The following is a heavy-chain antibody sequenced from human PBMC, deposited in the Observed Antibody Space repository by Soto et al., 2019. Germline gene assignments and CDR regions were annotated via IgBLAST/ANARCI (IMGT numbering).Heavy chain of an antibody. D-gene: IGHD6-13*01. CDR2: ISAFNGYT. V-gene: IGHV1-18*01. CDR1: GYIFNKYG. Sequence: ASVKVSCKASGYIFNKYGFNWVRQAPGQGLEWMGRISAFNGYTNFAQKFQGRVTLTTDTSTNIAYMELSSLRSDDTATYFCARGRGVVVPAGTPDAFDVWGQGTMVTVS. CDR3: ARGRGVVVPAGTPDAFDV. J-gene: IGHJ3*01.